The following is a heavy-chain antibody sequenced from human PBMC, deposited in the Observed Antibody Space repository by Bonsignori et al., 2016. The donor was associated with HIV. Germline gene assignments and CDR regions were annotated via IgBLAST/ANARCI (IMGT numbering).Heavy chain of an antibody. CDR2: ISYDGSNK. Sequence: GESLKISCAASGFTFSSYGMHWVRQAPGKGLEWVAVISYDGSNKYYADSVKGRFTISRDNSKNTLYLQMNSLRAEDTAVYYCAKALYYDSSGQGDAFDIWGQGTMVTVSS. CDR1: GFTFSSYG. CDR3: AKALYYDSSGQGDAFDI. J-gene: IGHJ3*02. V-gene: IGHV3-30*18. D-gene: IGHD3-22*01.